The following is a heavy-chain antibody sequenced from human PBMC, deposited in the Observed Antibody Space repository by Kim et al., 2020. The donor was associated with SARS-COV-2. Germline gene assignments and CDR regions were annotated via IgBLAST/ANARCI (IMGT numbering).Heavy chain of an antibody. V-gene: IGHV3-66*01. D-gene: IGHD4-17*01. CDR2: IYSGGST. J-gene: IGHJ3*02. CDR3: ASDDYGDYSAFDI. Sequence: GGSLRLSCAASGFTVSSNYMSWVRQAPGKGLEWVSVIYSGGSTYYADSVKGRFTNSRDNSKNTLYLQMNSLRAEDTAVYYCASDDYGDYSAFDIWGQGTMVTVSS. CDR1: GFTVSSNY.